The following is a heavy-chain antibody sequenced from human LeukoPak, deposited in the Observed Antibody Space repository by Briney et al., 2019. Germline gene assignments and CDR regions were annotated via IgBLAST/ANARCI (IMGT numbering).Heavy chain of an antibody. CDR2: IYSGGST. J-gene: IGHJ5*02. V-gene: IGHV3-66*01. D-gene: IGHD6-13*01. CDR1: GFTVSSNY. CDR3: ARDWDESSSWTFDP. Sequence: GGSLRLSCAASGFTVSSNYMSWVRQAPGKGLEWVSAIYSGGSTYYADSVKGRFTISRDNSKNTLYLQMNSLRAEDTAVYYCARDWDESSSWTFDPWGQGTLVTVSS.